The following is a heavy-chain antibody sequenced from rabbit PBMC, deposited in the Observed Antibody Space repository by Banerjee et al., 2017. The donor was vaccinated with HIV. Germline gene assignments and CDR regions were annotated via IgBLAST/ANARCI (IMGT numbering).Heavy chain of an antibody. J-gene: IGHJ4*01. V-gene: IGHV1S45*01. Sequence: QEQLVESRGGLVKPGGSLKLSCTASRFPFSDKAVMCWVRQAPGKGLQWIACINAVTGKAVYATWAKGRFTFSKTSSTTVTLQMTSLTAADTATYFCARDAGTGDYIDVYFNLWGPGTLVTVS. CDR3: ARDAGTGDYIDVYFNL. D-gene: IGHD4-2*01. CDR2: INAVTGKA. CDR1: RFPFSDKAV.